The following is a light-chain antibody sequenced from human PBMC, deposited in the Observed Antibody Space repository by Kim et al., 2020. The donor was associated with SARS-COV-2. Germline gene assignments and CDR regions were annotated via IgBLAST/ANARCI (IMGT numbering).Light chain of an antibody. V-gene: IGLV1-47*01. CDR3: AAWDESLPAVV. Sequence: GHRGNISCSVSSSNLGSNYVCWYQQFPGTAPKDVIYRNSQRPSGVPERYSASKSGTSASLVISGLRSADDAVYYCAAWDESLPAVVFGGGTQLTVL. CDR1: SSNLGSNY. CDR2: RNS. J-gene: IGLJ2*01.